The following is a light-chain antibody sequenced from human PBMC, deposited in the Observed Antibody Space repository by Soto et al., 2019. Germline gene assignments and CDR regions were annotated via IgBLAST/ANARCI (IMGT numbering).Light chain of an antibody. J-gene: IGKJ1*01. CDR3: QQYNSYSPWT. CDR1: QSISSW. V-gene: IGKV1-5*03. CDR2: KAS. Sequence: IQRTQSPYPLPASVGDRVTITCPASQSISSWLAWYQQKPGKAPKLLIYKASSLESGVPSRFSGSGSGTEFTLTISSLQPDDFATYYCQQYNSYSPWTFGQGTKVDI.